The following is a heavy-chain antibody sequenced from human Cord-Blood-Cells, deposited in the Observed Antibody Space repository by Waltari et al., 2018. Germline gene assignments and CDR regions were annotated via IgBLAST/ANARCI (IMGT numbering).Heavy chain of an antibody. D-gene: IGHD6-19*01. CDR1: GDSISSSS. J-gene: IGHJ4*02. CDR2: IYTSGST. Sequence: QVQLQASGPGLVKPSETLSLPCTVAGDSISSSSWRWFWQPAGKGLEWIGRIYTSGSTNYNPSLKSRVTMSVDTSKNQFSLKLSSVTAADTAVYYCARSSGWYAGAADYWGQGTLVTVSS. CDR3: ARSSGWYAGAADY. V-gene: IGHV4-4*07.